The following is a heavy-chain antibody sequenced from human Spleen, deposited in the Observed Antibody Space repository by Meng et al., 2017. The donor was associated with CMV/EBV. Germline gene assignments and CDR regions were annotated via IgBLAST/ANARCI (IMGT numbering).Heavy chain of an antibody. CDR3: ARDPYATGWAG. V-gene: IGHV4-4*02. J-gene: IGHJ4*02. CDR2: IYHSGGT. CDR1: GCSISISTW. Sequence: AWVAGLLMPSATLATTCAVSGCSISISTWWSWVRQPPGKGLEWIGEIYHSGGTNYNPSLRGRVTISLDKSKNQFSPTLRSVTAADTAVYYCARDPYATGWAGWGQGTLVTVSS. D-gene: IGHD6-19*01.